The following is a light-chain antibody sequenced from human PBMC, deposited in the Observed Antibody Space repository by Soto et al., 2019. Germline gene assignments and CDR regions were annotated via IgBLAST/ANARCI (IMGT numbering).Light chain of an antibody. CDR2: AAS. Sequence: DIQLTQSPYFLSASVGDRVTITCRARQSISNYLNWYQQKPGKAPRLLIYAASTLQSGAPSRFISNGSGTEFTLPSRCLHPEDFAIFLCQQTCGMVTFGHGTKVEIK. CDR1: QSISNY. CDR3: QQTCGMVT. J-gene: IGKJ1*01. V-gene: IGKV1-39*01.